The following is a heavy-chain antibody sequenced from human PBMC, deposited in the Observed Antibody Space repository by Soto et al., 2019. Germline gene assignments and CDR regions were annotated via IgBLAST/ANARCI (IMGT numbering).Heavy chain of an antibody. Sequence: QGQLVEYGGGVVQPGRSLRLSCVASGFDFKTYGMHWVRQAPGKGLEWVAVIGFDGTNIHYSDSVRGRFSISIDNSENTVSLQMNSLRVEDTALYYCVRTACVINNCSYRGVRWGQGTLVTV. CDR3: VRTACVINNCSYRGVR. J-gene: IGHJ4*02. CDR1: GFDFKTYG. CDR2: IGFDGTNI. D-gene: IGHD1-20*01. V-gene: IGHV3-33*01.